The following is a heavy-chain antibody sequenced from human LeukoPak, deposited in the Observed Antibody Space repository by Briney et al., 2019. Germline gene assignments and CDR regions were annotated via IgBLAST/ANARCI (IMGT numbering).Heavy chain of an antibody. V-gene: IGHV3-49*04. CDR2: IRSKAYGGTA. J-gene: IGHJ4*02. Sequence: GRSLRLSCTASGFTFGDYAVNWVRQAPGKGLEWVGFIRSKAYGGTAEYAASVKGRFTISRDDSKSIAYLQMNSLKTEDTAVYYCTRIYIVAQYYLDFWGQGTLVTVSS. CDR1: GFTFGDYA. CDR3: TRIYIVAQYYLDF. D-gene: IGHD3-22*01.